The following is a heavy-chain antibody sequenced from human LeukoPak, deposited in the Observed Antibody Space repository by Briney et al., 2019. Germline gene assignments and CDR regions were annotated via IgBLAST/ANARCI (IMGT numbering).Heavy chain of an antibody. CDR3: ARAGGVVVVPAAITGGQNWFDP. Sequence: GASVKVSCKASGGTFSSYAISWVRQAPGQGLEWMGGIIPIFGTANYAQKVQGRVTITTDESTSRAYKELSSLRCEDTAVVYSARAGGVVVVPAAITGGQNWFDPWGQGTLVTVSS. J-gene: IGHJ5*02. CDR2: IIPIFGTA. D-gene: IGHD2-2*02. V-gene: IGHV1-69*05. CDR1: GGTFSSYA.